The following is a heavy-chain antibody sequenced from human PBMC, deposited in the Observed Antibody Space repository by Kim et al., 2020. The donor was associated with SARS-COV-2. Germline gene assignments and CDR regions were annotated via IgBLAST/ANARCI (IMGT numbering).Heavy chain of an antibody. J-gene: IGHJ4*02. V-gene: IGHV1-8*01. CDR3: ARGGGSRGGYYDFWSGYPYYFDY. Sequence: ASVKVSCKASGYTFTSYDINWVRQATGQGLEWMGWMNPNSGNTGYAQKFQGRVTMTRNTSISTAYMELSSLRSEDTAVYYCARGGGSRGGYYDFWSGYPYYFDYWGQGTLVTVSS. D-gene: IGHD3-3*01. CDR2: MNPNSGNT. CDR1: GYTFTSYD.